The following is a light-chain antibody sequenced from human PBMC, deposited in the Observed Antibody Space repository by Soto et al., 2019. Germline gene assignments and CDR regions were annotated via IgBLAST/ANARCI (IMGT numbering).Light chain of an antibody. CDR3: QHYETSPPSYT. J-gene: IGKJ2*01. CDR2: GAS. Sequence: EIVLTQSPGTLSLSPGERATLSYRASQSLTSNYLAWYQQKPGQAPRLLIFGASSRATGIPDRFSGSGSGSDFTLTISRLEPEDFAVYYCQHYETSPPSYTFGQGTKLEIK. V-gene: IGKV3-20*01. CDR1: QSLTSNY.